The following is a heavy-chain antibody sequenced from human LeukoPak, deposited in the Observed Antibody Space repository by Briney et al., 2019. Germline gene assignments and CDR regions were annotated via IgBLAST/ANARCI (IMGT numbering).Heavy chain of an antibody. CDR1: GFTFSSYA. J-gene: IGHJ4*02. CDR2: ISGSGGST. D-gene: IGHD6-13*01. V-gene: IGHV3-23*01. CDR3: AKEQQLVLDD. Sequence: PGGSLRLSCAASGFTFSSYAMSWVRQAPGKGLEWVSAISGSGGSTYYAGSVKGRFSISRDNSKNTLYLQMNSLRAEDTAIYFCAKEQQLVLDDWGQGTLVTVSS.